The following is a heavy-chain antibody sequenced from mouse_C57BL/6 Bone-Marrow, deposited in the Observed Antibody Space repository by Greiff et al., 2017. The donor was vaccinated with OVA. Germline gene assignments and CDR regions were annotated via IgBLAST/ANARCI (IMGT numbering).Heavy chain of an antibody. CDR2: IHPNSGST. J-gene: IGHJ4*01. CDR1: GYTFTSYW. Sequence: VQLQQPGAELVKPGASVKLSCKASGYTFTSYWMHWVKQRPGQGLEWIGMIHPNSGSTNYNEKFKSKATLTVDKSSSTAYMQLSSLTSEDSAVYYCASYYDYWYYAMDYWGKGTSVTVSS. V-gene: IGHV1-64*01. CDR3: ASYYDYWYYAMDY. D-gene: IGHD2-4*01.